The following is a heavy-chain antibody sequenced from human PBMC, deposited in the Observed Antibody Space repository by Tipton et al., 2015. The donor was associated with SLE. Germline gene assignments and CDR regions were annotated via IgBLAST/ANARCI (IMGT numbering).Heavy chain of an antibody. CDR2: IDPSDSYT. Sequence: QLVQSGAEVKKPGESLRISCKGSGYSFTSYWISWMRQMPGKGLEWMGRIDPSDSYTNYSPSFQGHVTISADKSISTAYLQWSSLKASDTAMYYCARQYDYSNSEGEFAFDIWGQGTMVTVSS. J-gene: IGHJ3*02. V-gene: IGHV5-10-1*01. CDR3: ARQYDYSNSEGEFAFDI. CDR1: GYSFTSYW. D-gene: IGHD4-11*01.